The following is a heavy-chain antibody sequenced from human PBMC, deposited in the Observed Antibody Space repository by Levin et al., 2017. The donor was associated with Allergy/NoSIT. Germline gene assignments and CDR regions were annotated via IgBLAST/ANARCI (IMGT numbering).Heavy chain of an antibody. CDR2: ISSSGNTI. CDR1: GFAFSSYG. D-gene: IGHD3-3*01. Sequence: GGSLRLSCAASGFAFSSYGMNWVRQAPGKGLECLFFISSSGNTIYNADSVKGRFTISRDNAKNSLYLQMNSLKAEDSAIYYCARAKDFGAFDIWGQGTLVTASS. CDR3: ARAKDFGAFDI. V-gene: IGHV3-48*01. J-gene: IGHJ3*02.